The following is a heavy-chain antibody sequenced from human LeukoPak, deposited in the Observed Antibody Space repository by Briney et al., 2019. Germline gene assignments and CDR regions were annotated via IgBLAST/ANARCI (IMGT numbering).Heavy chain of an antibody. Sequence: GGSLRLSCSASGFTFSSYAMHWVRQPPGKGLEFVSVISSNGGSTFYADSVKGRFTISRDNSKNTLYLQMSSLRAEDTAVYYCVKVVGYRDGGTCYNSGMEYWGQGTLVTVSS. D-gene: IGHD2-15*01. CDR2: ISSNGGST. V-gene: IGHV3-64D*08. CDR1: GFTFSSYA. J-gene: IGHJ4*02. CDR3: VKVVGYRDGGTCYNSGMEY.